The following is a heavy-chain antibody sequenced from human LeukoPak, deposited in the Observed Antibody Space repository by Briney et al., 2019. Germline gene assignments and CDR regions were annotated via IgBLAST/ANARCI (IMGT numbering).Heavy chain of an antibody. V-gene: IGHV3-23*01. CDR1: GFTFTTYW. J-gene: IGHJ4*02. D-gene: IGHD2-15*01. Sequence: GGSLRLSCAASGFTFTTYWMSWVRQAPGKGLEWVSTISTGGGSTYYADSVKGRFTISRDNSKSTLYLQINGLRGDDTAVHYCAKSGGQWGQGTLVTVSS. CDR2: ISTGGGST. CDR3: AKSGGQ.